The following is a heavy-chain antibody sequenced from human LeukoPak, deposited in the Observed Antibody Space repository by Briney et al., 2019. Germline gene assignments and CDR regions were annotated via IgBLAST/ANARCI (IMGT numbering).Heavy chain of an antibody. V-gene: IGHV4-59*01. CDR1: GGSISSYY. J-gene: IGHJ4*02. CDR2: IYYSGST. CDR3: ARSGYCSSGSCYSWSAGYFDY. Sequence: SETLSLTCTVSGGSISSYYWSWIRQPPGKGLEWIGYIYYSGSTNYNPSLKSRVTISVDTSKNQFSLKLSSVTAADTAMYYGARSGYCSSGSCYSWSAGYFDYWGQGTLVTVSS. D-gene: IGHD2-15*01.